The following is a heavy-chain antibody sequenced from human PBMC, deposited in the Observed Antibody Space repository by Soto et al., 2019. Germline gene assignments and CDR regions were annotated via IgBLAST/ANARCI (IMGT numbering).Heavy chain of an antibody. CDR1: GFTFSSYA. J-gene: IGHJ4*02. Sequence: GGSLRLSCAASGFTFSSYAMSWVRQAPGKGLEWVSAISGSGGSTYYADSVKGRFTISRDNSKNTLYLQMNSLRAEDTAVYYCARTPDIVVVPAASPFDYWGQGTLVTVSS. V-gene: IGHV3-23*01. CDR3: ARTPDIVVVPAASPFDY. D-gene: IGHD2-2*01. CDR2: ISGSGGST.